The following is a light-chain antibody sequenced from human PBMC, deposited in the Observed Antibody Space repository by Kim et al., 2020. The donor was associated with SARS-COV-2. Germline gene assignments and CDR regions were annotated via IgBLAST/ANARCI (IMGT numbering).Light chain of an antibody. V-gene: IGKV1-5*03. J-gene: IGKJ2*01. Sequence: DIQMTQSPSTLSASVGDRVTITCRASQGINSWLAWYQQKPGKAPKLLIYKASSLETGVPSRFSGSGSGTEFTLTISSLQPDDFATYYCKDYSTYSRSFCQGTKLEI. CDR1: QGINSW. CDR3: KDYSTYSRS. CDR2: KAS.